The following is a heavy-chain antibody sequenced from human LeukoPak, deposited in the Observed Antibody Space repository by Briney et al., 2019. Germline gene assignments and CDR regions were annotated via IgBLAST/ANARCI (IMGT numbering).Heavy chain of an antibody. Sequence: SETLSLTCTVSGGSISSYYWSWIRQPPGKGLEWIGYIYYSGSTNYNPSLKSRVTISVDTSKNQFSLKLSSVTAADTAVYYCARGESSGSYYSYFDYWGQGTLVTVSS. D-gene: IGHD3-10*01. V-gene: IGHV4-59*01. CDR1: GGSISSYY. CDR2: IYYSGST. CDR3: ARGESSGSYYSYFDY. J-gene: IGHJ4*02.